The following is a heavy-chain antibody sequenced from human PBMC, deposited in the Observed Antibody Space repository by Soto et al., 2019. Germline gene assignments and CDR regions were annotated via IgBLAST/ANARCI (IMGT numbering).Heavy chain of an antibody. D-gene: IGHD3-10*01. CDR3: ARGAGSRFYYHYRMDV. CDR1: GYSFTSYW. J-gene: IGHJ6*02. Sequence: PGESLKISCKGSGYSFTSYWIGWVRQMPGKGLEWMGIIYPGDSDTRYSPSFQGQVTISADKSISTAYLQWSSLKASDTAMYYCARGAGSRFYYHYRMDVWGQGTKVTVAS. V-gene: IGHV5-51*01. CDR2: IYPGDSDT.